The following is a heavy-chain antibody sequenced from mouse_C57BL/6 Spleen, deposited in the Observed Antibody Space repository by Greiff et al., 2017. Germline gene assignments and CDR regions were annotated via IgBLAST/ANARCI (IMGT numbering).Heavy chain of an antibody. J-gene: IGHJ4*01. Sequence: QVQLQQSGPGLVQPSQSLSITCTVSGFSLTSYGVHWVRQSPGKGLEWLGVIWSGGSTDYNAAFISRLSISKDNSKSQVFFKMNSLQADDTAIYYCASPVVAPYAMDYWGQGTSVTVSS. D-gene: IGHD1-1*01. CDR1: GFSLTSYG. V-gene: IGHV2-2*01. CDR2: IWSGGST. CDR3: ASPVVAPYAMDY.